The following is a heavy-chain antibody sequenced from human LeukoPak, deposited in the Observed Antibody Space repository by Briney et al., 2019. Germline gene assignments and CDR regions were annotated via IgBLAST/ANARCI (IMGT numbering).Heavy chain of an antibody. CDR3: ARVQYSSSWPRMDV. CDR1: GGTFTSYA. D-gene: IGHD6-13*01. CDR2: INTNTGNP. Sequence: ASVKVSCKASGGTFTSYAMNWVRQAPGQGLEWMGWINTNTGNPTYAQGFTGRFVFSLDTSVSTAYLQISSLKAEDTAVYYCARVQYSSSWPRMDVWGQGTTVTVSS. V-gene: IGHV7-4-1*02. J-gene: IGHJ6*02.